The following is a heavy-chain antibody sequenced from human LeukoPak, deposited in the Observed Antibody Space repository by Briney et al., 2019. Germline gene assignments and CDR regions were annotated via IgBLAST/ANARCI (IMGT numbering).Heavy chain of an antibody. CDR1: GYTFTGYY. D-gene: IGHD6-13*01. V-gene: IGHV1-2*02. CDR2: INPNSGGT. Sequence: GASVKVSCKASGYTFTGYYMHWVRQAPGQGLEWMGWINPNSGGTNYAQKFQGRVTMTRDTSISTAYMELSRLRSDDTAVYYCASDRGGSSWFNWFDPWGQGTLVTVSS. CDR3: ASDRGGSSWFNWFDP. J-gene: IGHJ5*02.